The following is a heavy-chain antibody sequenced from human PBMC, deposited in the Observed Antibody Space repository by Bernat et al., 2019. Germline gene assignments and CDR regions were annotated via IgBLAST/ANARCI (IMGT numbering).Heavy chain of an antibody. Sequence: QVQLQQSGPGLVKPSQTLSLTCAISGDSVSSNSGAWNWIRQSPSRGLEWLGRTYYGSKWYNVYAPSVKSRITINPDTPKNQFSLQLDSLTPEDTAVYYCARVRYSNSYYYHYMDVWGKGTTVTVSS. J-gene: IGHJ6*03. CDR3: ARVRYSNSYYYHYMDV. D-gene: IGHD6-6*01. CDR1: GDSVSSNSGA. V-gene: IGHV6-1*01. CDR2: TYYGSKWYN.